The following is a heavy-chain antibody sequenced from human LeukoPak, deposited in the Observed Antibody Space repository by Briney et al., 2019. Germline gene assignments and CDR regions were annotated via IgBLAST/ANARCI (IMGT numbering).Heavy chain of an antibody. CDR3: AKHRRSTLVTAYFDS. V-gene: IGHV3-23*01. CDR2: ISSRGDDT. CDR1: GFTFSSYA. Sequence: GGSLRLSCAASGFTFSSYAMSWVRQAPGKGLEWVSSISSRGDDTSYADSVKGRFTISRDNSKNTLYLQLNSLRVDDAAIYYCAKHRRSTLVTAYFDSWGQGTLVTVSS. J-gene: IGHJ4*02. D-gene: IGHD2-21*02.